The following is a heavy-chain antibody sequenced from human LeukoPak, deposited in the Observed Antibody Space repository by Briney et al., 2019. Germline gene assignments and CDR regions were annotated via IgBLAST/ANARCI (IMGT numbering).Heavy chain of an antibody. CDR1: GFTFSSYN. CDR3: ARDKVQGSEWGSNFDY. Sequence: PGGSLRLSCAASGFTFSSYNMNWVRQAPGKGLEWVSSITSSSSYIYYADSVKGRFTISRDNAKNSLYLQINSLRAEDTAVYYCARDKVQGSEWGSNFDYWGQGTLVTVSS. D-gene: IGHD2-15*01. J-gene: IGHJ4*02. V-gene: IGHV3-21*01. CDR2: ITSSSSYI.